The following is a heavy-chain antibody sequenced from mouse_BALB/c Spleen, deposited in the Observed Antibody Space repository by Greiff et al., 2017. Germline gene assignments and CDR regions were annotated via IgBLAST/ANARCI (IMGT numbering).Heavy chain of an antibody. D-gene: IGHD1-1*01. CDR3: ARSRVYYGSSYTDY. CDR1: GFTFSSFG. J-gene: IGHJ2*01. V-gene: IGHV5-17*02. CDR2: ISSGSSTI. Sequence: DVQLVESGGGLVQPGGSRKLSCAASGFTFSSFGMHWVRQAPEKGLEWVAYISSGSSTIYYADTVKGRFTISRDNPKNTLFLQMTSLRSEDTAMYYCARSRVYYGSSYTDYWGQGTTLTVSS.